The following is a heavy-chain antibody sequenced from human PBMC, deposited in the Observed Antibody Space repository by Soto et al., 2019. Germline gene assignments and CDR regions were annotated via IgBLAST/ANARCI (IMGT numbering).Heavy chain of an antibody. CDR1: GFIFSNYG. J-gene: IGHJ4*02. CDR3: AKSGGGGYDSNNDHSSGLLIGPS. V-gene: IGHV3-33*06. Sequence: QVQLMESGGGVVQPGRSLRLSCAASGFIFSNYGMHWVRQAPGKGLEWVALIYYDGSYENYADSVKGRFTISRDNSKGTRWVQRSSLGVEDTAVYYCAKSGGGGYDSNNDHSSGLLIGPSWGQGTLVTVSS. D-gene: IGHD3-22*01. CDR2: IYYDGSYE.